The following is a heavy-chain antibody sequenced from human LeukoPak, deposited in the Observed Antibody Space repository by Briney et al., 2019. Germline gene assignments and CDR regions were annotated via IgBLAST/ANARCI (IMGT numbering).Heavy chain of an antibody. CDR1: GFTFSSYG. Sequence: GGSLRLSCAVSGFTFSSYGMHWVRQAPGKGLEWVAVIWYDRSNKYYADSVKGRFTISRDNSKNTLYLQMNSLRAEDTAVYYCARDPIAAAGNDAFDIWGQGTMVTVSS. CDR2: IWYDRSNK. V-gene: IGHV3-33*01. D-gene: IGHD6-13*01. CDR3: ARDPIAAAGNDAFDI. J-gene: IGHJ3*02.